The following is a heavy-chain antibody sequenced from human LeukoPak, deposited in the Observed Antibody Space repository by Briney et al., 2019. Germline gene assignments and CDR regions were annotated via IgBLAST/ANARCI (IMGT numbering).Heavy chain of an antibody. J-gene: IGHJ4*02. V-gene: IGHV3-21*01. CDR1: GFTFSSYS. Sequence: GGSLRLSCAASGFTFSSYSMNWVRQAPGKGLEWVSSISSSSSYIYYADSVKGRFTISRDNAKNSLYLQMSSLRAEDTAVYYCATAPRFYDYVWGSYQEFDYWGQGTLVTVSS. CDR3: ATAPRFYDYVWGSYQEFDY. CDR2: ISSSSSYI. D-gene: IGHD3-16*01.